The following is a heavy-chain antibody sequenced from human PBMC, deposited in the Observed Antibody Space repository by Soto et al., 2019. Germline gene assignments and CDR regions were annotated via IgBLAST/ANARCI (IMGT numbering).Heavy chain of an antibody. CDR1: GYTFTSYA. CDR2: INAGNGNT. CDR3: ARGSGPMTEGH. J-gene: IGHJ4*02. V-gene: IGHV1-3*05. D-gene: IGHD3-22*01. Sequence: QVQLVQSGAEEKKPGASVKVSCKASGYTFTSYAMHWVRQAPGQRLEWMGWINAGNGNTKYSQKFQGRVTITRDTATRTDYVEMSSLRYDKTAEYYCARGSGPMTEGHWGQGTLVTVSS.